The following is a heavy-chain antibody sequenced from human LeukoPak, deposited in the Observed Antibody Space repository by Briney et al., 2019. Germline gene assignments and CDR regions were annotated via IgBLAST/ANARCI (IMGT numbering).Heavy chain of an antibody. CDR1: GGSITNYY. CDR3: ARTVHYSSGWAPTYNFDY. D-gene: IGHD6-19*01. J-gene: IGHJ4*02. CDR2: IYYSGNT. Sequence: SETLSLTCTVSGGSITNYYWSWIRQPPGKGLEWIGYIYYSGNTNYNPSLKSRVTMSVDTSKNQFSLKLSSVTAADTAVYYCARTVHYSSGWAPTYNFDYWGQGTLVSVSS. V-gene: IGHV4-59*01.